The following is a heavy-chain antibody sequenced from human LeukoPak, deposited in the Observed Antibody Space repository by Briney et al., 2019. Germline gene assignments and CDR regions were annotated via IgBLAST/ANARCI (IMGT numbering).Heavy chain of an antibody. CDR3: ASNGGNGDY. Sequence: KPSETLSLTCAVYGGSFSGYYWSWIRQPPGKGLEWIGEINHSGSTNYNPSLKSRVTISVDTSKNQFSLKLSSVTAADTAVYYCASNGGNGDYWGQGTLVTVSS. CDR1: GGSFSGYY. D-gene: IGHD4-23*01. CDR2: INHSGST. J-gene: IGHJ4*02. V-gene: IGHV4-34*01.